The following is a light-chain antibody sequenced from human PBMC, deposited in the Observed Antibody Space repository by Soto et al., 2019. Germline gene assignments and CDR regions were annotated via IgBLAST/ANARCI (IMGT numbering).Light chain of an antibody. CDR1: QSIGVN. Sequence: EILLTQSPDTLSVSPGERATLSCRASQSIGVNLAWYQHKPGQIPRLLIYDASTRATGIPARFSGSGSGTEFTLTIISLQPEDFAVSYCQQYNKWPPSTFGQGTKVEIK. CDR2: DAS. V-gene: IGKV3-15*01. J-gene: IGKJ1*01. CDR3: QQYNKWPPST.